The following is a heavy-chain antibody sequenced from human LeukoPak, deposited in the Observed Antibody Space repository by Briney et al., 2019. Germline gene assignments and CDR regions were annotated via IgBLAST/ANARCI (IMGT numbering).Heavy chain of an antibody. J-gene: IGHJ5*02. CDR3: ARHRYMVRGVLGSWFDP. D-gene: IGHD3-10*01. CDR1: GGSFSGYY. V-gene: IGHV4-34*01. CDR2: INHSGST. Sequence: SETLSLTCAVYGGSFSGYYWSWIRQPPGKGLEWIGEINHSGSTNYNPSLKSRVTISVDTSKNQFSLKLSSVTAADTAVYYCARHRYMVRGVLGSWFDPWGQGTLVTVSS.